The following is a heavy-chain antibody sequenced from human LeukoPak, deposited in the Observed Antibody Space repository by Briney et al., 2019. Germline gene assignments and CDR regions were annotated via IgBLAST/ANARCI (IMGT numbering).Heavy chain of an antibody. D-gene: IGHD2-15*01. CDR2: ISSSSSYI. J-gene: IGHJ6*02. CDR3: ARDKRWHYGMDV. V-gene: IGHV3-21*01. CDR1: GFTFSSYS. Sequence: GGSLRLSCAASGFTFSSYSMNWVRQAPGKGLEWVSSISSSSSYIYYADSVKGRFTISRDNAKNSLYLQMNSLRAEDTAVYYCARDKRWHYGMDVWGQGTTVTVSS.